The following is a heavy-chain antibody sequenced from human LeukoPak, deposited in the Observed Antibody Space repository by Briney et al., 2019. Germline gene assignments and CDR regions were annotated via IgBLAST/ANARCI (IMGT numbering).Heavy chain of an antibody. CDR1: GYTFTSYA. Sequence: GASVKVSCKASGYTFTSYAMHWVRQAPGHRLEWMGWINAGNGNTKYSQKFQGRVTITRDTSASTAYMELSSLRSEDTAVYYCARDGVMVRGGGLGYWGQGTLVTVSS. V-gene: IGHV1-3*01. D-gene: IGHD3-10*01. J-gene: IGHJ4*02. CDR2: INAGNGNT. CDR3: ARDGVMVRGGGLGY.